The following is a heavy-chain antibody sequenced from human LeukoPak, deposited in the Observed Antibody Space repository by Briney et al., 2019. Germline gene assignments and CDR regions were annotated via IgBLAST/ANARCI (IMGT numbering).Heavy chain of an antibody. D-gene: IGHD5-18*01. CDR1: GYTFTSYG. V-gene: IGHV1-18*01. J-gene: IGHJ4*02. CDR3: ARDRRIQLWYSSSPGFDY. CDR2: ISAYNGNT. Sequence: ASVKVSCKASGYTFTSYGISWVRQAPGQGLEWMGWISAYNGNTNYAQKLQGRVTMTTDTSTSTAYMELRSLRSDDTAVYYCARDRRIQLWYSSSPGFDYWGQGTLLAVSS.